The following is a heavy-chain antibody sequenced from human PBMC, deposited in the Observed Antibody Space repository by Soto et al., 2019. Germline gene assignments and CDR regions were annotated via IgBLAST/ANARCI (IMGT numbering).Heavy chain of an antibody. CDR3: ARSDGSGSYWGY. J-gene: IGHJ4*02. CDR1: GFTVSSNY. D-gene: IGHD3-10*01. V-gene: IGHV3-53*01. CDR2: IYSGGNT. Sequence: EVQLVESGGGLIQPGGSLRLSCAASGFTVSSNYMAWVRQPPGKGLEWVSTIYSGGNTYSADSVKGRFIISRDNSTNTLYLQRTSVRAEDTAVYYCARSDGSGSYWGYWGQGNLVTVSS.